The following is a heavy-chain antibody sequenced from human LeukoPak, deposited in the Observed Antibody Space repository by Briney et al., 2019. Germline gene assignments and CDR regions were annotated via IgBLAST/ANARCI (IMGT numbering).Heavy chain of an antibody. CDR3: AKRSGSYRYGWFDP. CDR1: GGSISSCSYY. Sequence: SETLSLTCTVSGGSISSCSYYWGWIRQPPGKGLEWIGSVYYSGNTYYYPSLKSRVTISVDTSKNQFSLKLISVTAADTAVYYCAKRSGSYRYGWFDPWGQGTLVIVSS. D-gene: IGHD1-26*01. CDR2: VYYSGNT. J-gene: IGHJ5*02. V-gene: IGHV4-39*07.